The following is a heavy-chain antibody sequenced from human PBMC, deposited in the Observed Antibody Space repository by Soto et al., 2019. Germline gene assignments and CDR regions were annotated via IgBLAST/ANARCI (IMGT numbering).Heavy chain of an antibody. CDR2: IYYSGST. Sequence: SETLSLTCAVYGGSFSGYYWSWIRQPPGKGLEWIGYIYYSGSTNYNPSLKSRVTISVDTSKNQFSLKLSSVTAADTAVYYCAIGYDFWSVYYSGYFDYWGQGTLVTVSS. D-gene: IGHD3-3*01. CDR3: AIGYDFWSVYYSGYFDY. CDR1: GGSFSGYY. V-gene: IGHV4-59*08. J-gene: IGHJ4*02.